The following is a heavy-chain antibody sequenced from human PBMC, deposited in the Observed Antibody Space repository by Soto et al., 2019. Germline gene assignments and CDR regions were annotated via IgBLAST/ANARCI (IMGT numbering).Heavy chain of an antibody. CDR1: GFTFSSYA. Sequence: EVQLLESGGGLVQPGGSLRLSCAASGFTFSSYAMSWVRQAPGKGLEWVSAISGSGGSTYYADSVKGRFTISRDNSKNTLYLQTNSLRAEDTAVYYCAKGGPYYYDSSGYYDYWGQGTLVTVSS. J-gene: IGHJ4*02. CDR3: AKGGPYYYDSSGYYDY. V-gene: IGHV3-23*01. CDR2: ISGSGGST. D-gene: IGHD3-22*01.